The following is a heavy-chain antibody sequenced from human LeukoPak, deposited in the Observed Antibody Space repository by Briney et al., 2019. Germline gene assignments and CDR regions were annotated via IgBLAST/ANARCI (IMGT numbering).Heavy chain of an antibody. V-gene: IGHV1-8*01. D-gene: IGHD4-23*01. Sequence: ASVKVSCKASGYTFTSYDINWVRQATGQGLEWMGWMSPNSGNTGYAQKFQGRVTMTRDMSTSTDYMELSSLRSEDTAVYYCARDNSVEDTAWWFDPWGQGTLVTVSS. CDR2: MSPNSGNT. J-gene: IGHJ5*02. CDR1: GYTFTSYD. CDR3: ARDNSVEDTAWWFDP.